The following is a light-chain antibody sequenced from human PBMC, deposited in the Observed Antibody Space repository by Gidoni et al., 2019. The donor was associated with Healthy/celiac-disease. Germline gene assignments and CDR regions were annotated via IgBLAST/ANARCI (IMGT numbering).Light chain of an antibody. J-gene: IGKJ3*01. CDR3: QQYNNWPPFT. CDR1: QSVSSN. CDR2: GAS. Sequence: DIGMTQSPATLSVSPGERATRSCRASQSVSSNLAWYQQKPGQAPRLLIYGASTRATGIPARFSGSGSGTEFTLPISSLQSEDFAVYYCQQYNNWPPFTFGPGTKVDIK. V-gene: IGKV3-15*01.